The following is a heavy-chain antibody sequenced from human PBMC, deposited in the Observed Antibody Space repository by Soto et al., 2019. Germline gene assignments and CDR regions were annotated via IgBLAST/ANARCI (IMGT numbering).Heavy chain of an antibody. Sequence: QVQLVQSGAEVKKPGSSVKVSCKASGGTFSSYAISWVRQAPGQGLEWMGGIIPIFGTANYAQKFQGRVTITADESTSTAYMELSSLRSEDTAVYYCASGPSQYYYDRSGTFSYYGMDVWGQGTTVTVSS. D-gene: IGHD3-22*01. V-gene: IGHV1-69*01. J-gene: IGHJ6*02. CDR3: ASGPSQYYYDRSGTFSYYGMDV. CDR2: IIPIFGTA. CDR1: GGTFSSYA.